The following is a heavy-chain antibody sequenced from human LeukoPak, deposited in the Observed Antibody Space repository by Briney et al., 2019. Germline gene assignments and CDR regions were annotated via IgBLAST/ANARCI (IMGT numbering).Heavy chain of an antibody. J-gene: IGHJ4*02. V-gene: IGHV3-7*01. CDR3: ATLMKTYFDY. Sequence: PGRSLTLSCAATGFTFSSYCMSSVTQATAKGPEWVANIKQDGSEKYYVDSVKGRFTISRDNAKNSLYLQMNSLRAEDTAVYYCATLMKTYFDYWDQGTLVTVSS. CDR2: IKQDGSEK. CDR1: GFTFSSYC.